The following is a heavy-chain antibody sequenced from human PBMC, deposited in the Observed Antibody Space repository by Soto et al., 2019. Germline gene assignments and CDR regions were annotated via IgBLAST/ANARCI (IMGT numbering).Heavy chain of an antibody. CDR2: ISYDGTNK. CDR1: GFSFSISP. CDR3: ARDPKTSGGQHWAFNYFDS. V-gene: IGHV3-30-3*01. J-gene: IGHJ4*02. Sequence: QVQLVESGGGVVQPGRSLRRSCAASGFSFSISPMHWVRQAPGKGPEWVALISYDGTNKFYADSVQGRFTISRDNSKSTLYLQVDSLRPEDAAVYYCARDPKTSGGQHWAFNYFDSWGQGTLVTVSS. D-gene: IGHD7-27*01.